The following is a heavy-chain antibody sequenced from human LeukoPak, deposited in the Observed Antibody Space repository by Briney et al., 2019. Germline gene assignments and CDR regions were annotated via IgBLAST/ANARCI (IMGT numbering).Heavy chain of an antibody. CDR2: IYYSGST. D-gene: IGHD5-12*01. CDR1: GGSISSGGYY. CDR3: ARDRDGSLVATSKSYYYGMDV. V-gene: IGHV4-31*03. J-gene: IGHJ6*02. Sequence: SETLSLTCTVSGGSISSGGYYWSWIRQHPGKGLEWIGYIYYSGSTYYNPSLKSRVTISVDTSKNQFSLKLSSVTAADTAVYYCARDRDGSLVATSKSYYYGMDVWGQGTTVTVSS.